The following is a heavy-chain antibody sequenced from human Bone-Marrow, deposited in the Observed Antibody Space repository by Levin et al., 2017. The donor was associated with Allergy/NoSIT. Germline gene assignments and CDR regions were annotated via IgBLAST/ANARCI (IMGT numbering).Heavy chain of an antibody. J-gene: IGHJ5*02. CDR3: ARDGYCTGGVCYLNWFDP. CDR2: IIPIFGTA. D-gene: IGHD2-8*02. Sequence: SVKVSCKASGGTFSSYAISWVRQAPGQGLEWMGGIIPIFGTANYAQKFQGRVTITADESTSTAYMELSSLRSEDTAVYYCARDGYCTGGVCYLNWFDPWGQGTLVTVSS. CDR1: GGTFSSYA. V-gene: IGHV1-69*13.